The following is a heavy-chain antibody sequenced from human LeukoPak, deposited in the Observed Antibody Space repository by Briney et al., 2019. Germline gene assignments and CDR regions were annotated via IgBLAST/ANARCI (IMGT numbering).Heavy chain of an antibody. Sequence: GGSLRLSCAASGFTFSSYWMSWVRQAPGKGLEWVANIKQDGSEKYYVDSVKGRFTISRDNAKNSLYLQMSSLRAEDTAVYYCATDWNYFALGSYPKIGDWGQGTLVTVSS. CDR3: ATDWNYFALGSYPKIGD. D-gene: IGHD3-10*01. CDR1: GFTFSSYW. V-gene: IGHV3-7*01. J-gene: IGHJ4*02. CDR2: IKQDGSEK.